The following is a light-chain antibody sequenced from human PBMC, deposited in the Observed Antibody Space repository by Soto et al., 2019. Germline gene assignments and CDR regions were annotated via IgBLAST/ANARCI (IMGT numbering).Light chain of an antibody. CDR3: AAWDDRLDVYV. J-gene: IGLJ1*01. CDR1: SSNTGSNT. V-gene: IGLV1-44*01. Sequence: QSVLTQPPSASGTPGQIVAISCSGSSSNTGSNTVTWYQQLPGTAPKLLIYSTSQRSSGVPGRFSGSKSGASASLSISGLQSEDVADYYCAAWDDRLDVYVFGTGTKVTVL. CDR2: STS.